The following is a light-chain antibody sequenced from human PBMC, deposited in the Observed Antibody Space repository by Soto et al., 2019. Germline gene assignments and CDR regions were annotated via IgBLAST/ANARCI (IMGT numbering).Light chain of an antibody. CDR2: EVS. J-gene: IGLJ1*01. CDR1: SSDVGAYDY. CDR3: SSYTSSSTRV. V-gene: IGLV2-14*03. Sequence: QSVLTQPASVPGSPGQSITISCTGTSSDVGAYDYVSWYQQHPDKAPKLMIYEVSHRPSGVSNRFYGSKSVNTATLTISGLQAEDEADYYCSSYTSSSTRVFGTGTKVTVL.